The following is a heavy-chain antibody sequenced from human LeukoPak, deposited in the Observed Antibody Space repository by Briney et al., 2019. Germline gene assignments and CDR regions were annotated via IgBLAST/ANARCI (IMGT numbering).Heavy chain of an antibody. Sequence: ASVKVSSKVSGYTFTDYYMHWVQQAPGKGLEWMGLVDPGDGETIYAEKFQGRVTITADSSTDTAYMELSSLRSEDTAVYYCATFSSSWSFDYWGQGTLVTVSS. D-gene: IGHD6-13*01. CDR2: VDPGDGET. CDR3: ATFSSSWSFDY. J-gene: IGHJ4*02. V-gene: IGHV1-69-2*01. CDR1: GYTFTDYY.